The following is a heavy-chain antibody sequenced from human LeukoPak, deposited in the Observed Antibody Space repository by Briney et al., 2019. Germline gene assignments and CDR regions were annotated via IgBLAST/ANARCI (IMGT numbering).Heavy chain of an antibody. CDR2: ISYDSGSI. J-gene: IGHJ4*02. CDR1: GFTFRDYA. Sequence: PGGSLRLSCEASGFTFRDYALHWVRHAPGKGLEWVSGISYDSGSIDYADSVQGRFTISRDNAKNSLYLQMNSLRAEDTAVYYCARVLRDAFDYWGQGTLATVSS. V-gene: IGHV3-9*01. CDR3: ARVLRDAFDY.